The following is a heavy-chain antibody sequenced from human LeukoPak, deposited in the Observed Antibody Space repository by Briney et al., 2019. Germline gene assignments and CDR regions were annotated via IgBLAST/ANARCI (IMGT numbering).Heavy chain of an antibody. CDR1: GFTFDDYA. D-gene: IGHD1-26*01. CDR3: AKDITMSGTVDGMDV. J-gene: IGHJ6*02. V-gene: IGHV3-9*01. Sequence: GRSLRLSCAASGFTFDDYAMHWVRQAPGKGLEWVSGISWNSGSIGYADSAKGRFTISRNNAKNSLYLQMNSLRTEDTALYYCAKDITMSGTVDGMDVWGQGTTVTVSS. CDR2: ISWNSGSI.